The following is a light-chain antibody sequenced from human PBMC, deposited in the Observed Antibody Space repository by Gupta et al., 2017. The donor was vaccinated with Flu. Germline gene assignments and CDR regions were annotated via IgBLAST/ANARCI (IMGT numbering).Light chain of an antibody. CDR3: QQGDSPPFI. V-gene: IGKV4-1*01. Sequence: SLGERITINCKSSQSVLFASNNKNFLAWYQKKPGQPPKLLFSWASNRESGVPERYSDSGSGTDFTLTISDLQAEDVALYYCQQGDSPPFIFGHGTKVDIK. CDR1: QSVLFASNNKNF. CDR2: WAS. J-gene: IGKJ3*01.